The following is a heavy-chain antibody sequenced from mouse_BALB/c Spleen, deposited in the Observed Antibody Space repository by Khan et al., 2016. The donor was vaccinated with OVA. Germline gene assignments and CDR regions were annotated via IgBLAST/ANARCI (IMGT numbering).Heavy chain of an antibody. CDR3: VRRGYGNYWFAY. J-gene: IGHJ3*01. Sequence: EVQLQESGAELVRPGALVKLSCKASGFNIKDCYMYWVKWRPEEGLEWIGWIDPENGNTIYDPKFQGKASITADTPSNTVYLQLSSLTSEDTAVYYCVRRGYGNYWFAYWGQGTLVTVSA. D-gene: IGHD2-1*01. CDR1: GFNIKDCY. CDR2: IDPENGNT. V-gene: IGHV14-1*02.